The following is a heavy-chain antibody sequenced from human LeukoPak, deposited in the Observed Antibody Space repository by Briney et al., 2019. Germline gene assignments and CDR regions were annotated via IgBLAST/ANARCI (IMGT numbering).Heavy chain of an antibody. CDR1: GFTFSSYG. CDR2: ISYDGSNK. D-gene: IGHD2-15*01. J-gene: IGHJ6*02. CDR3: AKEVSGGEACSGGSCFPYYYYGMDV. Sequence: GGSLRLSCAASGFTFSSYGMHWVRQAPGKGLEWVAVISYDGSNKYYADSVKGRFTISRDNSKNTLYLQMNSLRAEDTAVYYCAKEVSGGEACSGGSCFPYYYYGMDVWGQGTTVTVSS. V-gene: IGHV3-30*18.